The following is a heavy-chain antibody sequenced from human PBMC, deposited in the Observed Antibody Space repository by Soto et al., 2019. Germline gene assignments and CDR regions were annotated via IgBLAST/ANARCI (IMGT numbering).Heavy chain of an antibody. V-gene: IGHV3-7*03. CDR3: ARATYSNAWYRFDL. CDR2: IKHDGSVQ. D-gene: IGHD4-4*01. J-gene: IGHJ5*02. CDR1: GFTFSGYW. Sequence: GGSLRLSCEASGFTFSGYWMSWVRQAPGKGLGWVAVIKHDGSVQYYVDSVKGRFTISRDNAKKLLYLQMTGLRAEDTALYYCARATYSNAWYRFDLWGQGTLVTVSS.